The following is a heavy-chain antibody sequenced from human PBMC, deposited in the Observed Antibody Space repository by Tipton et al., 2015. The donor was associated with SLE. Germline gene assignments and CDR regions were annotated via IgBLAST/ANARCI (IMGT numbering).Heavy chain of an antibody. CDR3: ARDFRGAFDI. Sequence: TLSLTCAVYGGSFSGYYWSWIRQPPGKGLEWIGEINHSGSTNYNPSLKSRVNMSVDTSKNQFSLKVNSVTAADTAVYYCARDFRGAFDIWGQGTMVTVSS. J-gene: IGHJ3*02. CDR2: INHSGST. V-gene: IGHV4-34*01. D-gene: IGHD3-3*01. CDR1: GGSFSGYY.